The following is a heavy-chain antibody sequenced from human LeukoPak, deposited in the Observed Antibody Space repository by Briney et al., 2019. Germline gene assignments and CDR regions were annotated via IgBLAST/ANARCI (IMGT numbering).Heavy chain of an antibody. D-gene: IGHD1-1*01. CDR1: VGSFSSGSYY. V-gene: IGHV4-61*01. J-gene: IGHJ4*02. Sequence: KPSETLSLTCTVSVGSFSSGSYYWSWIRQPPGKGLEWIGYIYYSGSTNYNPSLKSRVTISVDTSKNQFSLKLSSVTAADTAVYYCARYDRRINYWGQGTLVTVSS. CDR3: ARYDRRINY. CDR2: IYYSGST.